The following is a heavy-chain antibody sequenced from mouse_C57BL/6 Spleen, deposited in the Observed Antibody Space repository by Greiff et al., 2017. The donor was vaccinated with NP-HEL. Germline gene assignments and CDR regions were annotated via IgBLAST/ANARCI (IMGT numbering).Heavy chain of an antibody. CDR2: IDPSDSYT. Sequence: VQLQQPGAELVMPGASVKLSCKASGYTFTSYWMHWVKQRPGQRLEWIGEIDPSDSYTNYNQKFKGKSTLTVDKSSSTAYMQLSSLTSEDSAVYYCARWDSYGYFDVWGTGTTVTVSS. D-gene: IGHD4-1*01. J-gene: IGHJ1*03. CDR3: ARWDSYGYFDV. V-gene: IGHV1-69*01. CDR1: GYTFTSYW.